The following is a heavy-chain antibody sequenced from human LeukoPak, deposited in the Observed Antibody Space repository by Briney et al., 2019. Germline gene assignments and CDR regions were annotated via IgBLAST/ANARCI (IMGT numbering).Heavy chain of an antibody. V-gene: IGHV4-61*05. D-gene: IGHD6-25*01. Sequence: SETLSLTCTVSGGSISSSSYYWAWIRQPPGKGLEWIGYIYYSGSTNYNPSLKSRVSISVDTSKNQFSLKLNSVTAADTAVYYCARGSPAAPLDYWGQGTLVTVSS. CDR1: GGSISSSSYY. CDR2: IYYSGST. CDR3: ARGSPAAPLDY. J-gene: IGHJ4*02.